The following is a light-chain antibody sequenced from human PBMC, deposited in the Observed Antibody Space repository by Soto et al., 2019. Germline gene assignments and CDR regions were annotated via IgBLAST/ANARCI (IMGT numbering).Light chain of an antibody. CDR3: MQATHWPIT. CDR1: QSLVYSDGNTY. J-gene: IGKJ5*01. CDR2: KVS. Sequence: DVVMTQSPLSLPVTLGQPASISCRSSQSLVYSDGNTYLNWFQQRPGQSPRRLIYKVSNRDSGVPDRFSGSGLGTDFTLKISRVEAEDVGLYYCMQATHWPITFGQGTRLEIK. V-gene: IGKV2-30*01.